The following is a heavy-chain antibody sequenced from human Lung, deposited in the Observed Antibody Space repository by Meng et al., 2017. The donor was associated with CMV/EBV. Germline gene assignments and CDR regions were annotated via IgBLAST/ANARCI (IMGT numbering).Heavy chain of an antibody. CDR2: ISSSRSHI. CDR3: ARDQSLVFGEVIPYFDY. CDR1: GFPFERYG. Sequence: GGSLRLSCAASGFPFERYGINWVRQAPGPGLEWVSSISSSRSHIHHADSVQGRFTISRDYATNSVFLQMNTLRVDDTALYYCARDQSLVFGEVIPYFDYWGQGXPVTVSS. D-gene: IGHD3-3*01. J-gene: IGHJ4*02. V-gene: IGHV3-21*01.